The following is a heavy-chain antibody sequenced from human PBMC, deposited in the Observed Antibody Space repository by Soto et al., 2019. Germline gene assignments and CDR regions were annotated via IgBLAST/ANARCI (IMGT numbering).Heavy chain of an antibody. CDR1: GYTFTSYG. V-gene: IGHV1-18*01. CDR3: ARTSGSASWFGP. CDR2: ISAYTGNT. J-gene: IGHJ5*02. D-gene: IGHD2-21*01. Sequence: QVQLVQSGAEVKKPGASVKVSCKASGYTFTSYGISWVRQPPGQGLEWMGWISAYTGNTNYAQKLQDMVAMTTDTSTTAAYMELRSLRSDDTAVYYCARTSGSASWFGPWGQGTLVTVSS.